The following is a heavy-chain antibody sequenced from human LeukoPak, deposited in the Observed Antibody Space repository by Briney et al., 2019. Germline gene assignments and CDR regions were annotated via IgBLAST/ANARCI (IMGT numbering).Heavy chain of an antibody. Sequence: PGGSLRLSCAASGFTFSKFCMMWVRQAPGKGLEWVAVIWYDGSNKYYADSVKGRFTISRDNSKNTLYLQMNSLRAEDTAVYYCARDPPHYNILTGYYDYYYGMDVWGQGTTVTVSS. CDR1: GFTFSKFC. CDR3: ARDPPHYNILTGYYDYYYGMDV. D-gene: IGHD3-9*01. J-gene: IGHJ6*02. V-gene: IGHV3-33*08. CDR2: IWYDGSNK.